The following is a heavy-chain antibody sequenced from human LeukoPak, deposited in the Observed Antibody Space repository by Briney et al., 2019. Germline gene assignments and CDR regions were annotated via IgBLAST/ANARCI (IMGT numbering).Heavy chain of an antibody. CDR2: IIPIFGTA. V-gene: IGHV1-69*05. CDR1: GGTFSSYA. J-gene: IGHJ3*02. Sequence: SVKVSCKASGGTFSSYAISWVRQAPGQGLKWMGGIIPIFGTANYAQKFQGRVTITTDESTSTAYMELSSLRSEDTAVYYCARPFHYDSSGYRDAFDIWGQGTMVTVSS. CDR3: ARPFHYDSSGYRDAFDI. D-gene: IGHD3-22*01.